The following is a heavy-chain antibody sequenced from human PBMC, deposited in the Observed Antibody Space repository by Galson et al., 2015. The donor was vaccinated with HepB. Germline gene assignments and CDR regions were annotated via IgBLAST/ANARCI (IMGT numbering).Heavy chain of an antibody. D-gene: IGHD3-10*01. CDR3: AREYYYGSGSYSFDY. CDR2: IKQDGSEK. Sequence: SLRLSCAASGFTFSSYWMSWVRQAPGKGLEWVANIKQDGSEKYYADSVKGRFTISRDNSKNTLYLQMNSLRAEDTAVYYCAREYYYGSGSYSFDYWGQGTLVTVSS. CDR1: GFTFSSYW. J-gene: IGHJ4*02. V-gene: IGHV3-7*01.